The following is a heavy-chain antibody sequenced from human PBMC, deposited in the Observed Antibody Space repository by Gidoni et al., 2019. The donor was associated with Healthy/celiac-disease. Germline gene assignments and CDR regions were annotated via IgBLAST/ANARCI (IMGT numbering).Heavy chain of an antibody. V-gene: IGHV1-8*01. J-gene: IGHJ5*02. CDR2: MNPNSGNT. CDR3: ARAPQTTSLEWLLYRNNWFDP. D-gene: IGHD3-3*01. CDR1: GYAFTSYD. Sequence: QVQLVQSGAEVKKPGASVKVSCKASGYAFTSYDLNWLRQATGQGLEWMGWMNPNSGNTGYAQKFQGRVTMTRNTSISTAYMELSSLRSEDTAVYYCARAPQTTSLEWLLYRNNWFDPWGQGTLVTVSS.